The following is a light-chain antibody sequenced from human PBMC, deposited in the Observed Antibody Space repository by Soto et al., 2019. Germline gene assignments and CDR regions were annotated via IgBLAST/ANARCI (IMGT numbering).Light chain of an antibody. CDR1: QSVSSN. CDR2: GAS. CDR3: QQYNTWPT. Sequence: EIVMTQSPATLSVSPGERATLSCRASQSVSSNLAWYQQKPGQAPRLLIYGASTRATGIPARFSGSGSRTEFTLTISSLQSEDVAVYYCQQYNTWPTFGQGTRLEIK. J-gene: IGKJ5*01. V-gene: IGKV3D-15*01.